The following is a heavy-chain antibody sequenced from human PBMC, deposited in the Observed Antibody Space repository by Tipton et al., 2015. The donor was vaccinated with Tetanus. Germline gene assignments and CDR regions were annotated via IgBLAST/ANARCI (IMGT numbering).Heavy chain of an antibody. D-gene: IGHD3-10*01. J-gene: IGHJ4*02. CDR2: ISGSGGST. CDR1: GFTFSSYA. V-gene: IGHV3-23*01. CDR3: AKRLWFGETSLGFDY. Sequence: SLRLSCAASGFTFSSYAMSWVRQAPGKGLEWVSAISGSGGSTYYADSVKGRFTISRDNSKNTLYLQMNSLRAEDTAVYYCAKRLWFGETSLGFDYWGQGTLATVSS.